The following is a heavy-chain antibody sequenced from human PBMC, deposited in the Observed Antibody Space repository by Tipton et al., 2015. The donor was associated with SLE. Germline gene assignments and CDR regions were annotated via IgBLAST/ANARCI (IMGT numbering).Heavy chain of an antibody. CDR2: ISSRGSSI. CDR3: TRDLEYSSSLGFDY. Sequence: SLRLSCAASGFSFSSFEMNWVRQAPGKRLEWVSYISSRGSSIYYADSVKGRFTISRDNAKNSLYLQMNSLKTEDTAVYYCTRDLEYSSSLGFDYWGQGTLVTVSS. D-gene: IGHD6-6*01. V-gene: IGHV3-48*03. J-gene: IGHJ4*02. CDR1: GFSFSSFE.